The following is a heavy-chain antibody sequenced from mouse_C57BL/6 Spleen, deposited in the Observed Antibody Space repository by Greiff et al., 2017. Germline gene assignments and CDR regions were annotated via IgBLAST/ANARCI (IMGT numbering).Heavy chain of an antibody. CDR3: RATSSGHYYAMDY. CDR1: GYTFTRYW. Sequence: QVQLQQPGAELVRPGTSVKLSCKASGYTFTRYWMHWVKQRPGQGLEWIGVIDPSDSYTNYNQKFKGKATLTVDTSSSTAYMQLSSLTSEDSAVYYCRATSSGHYYAMDYWGQGTSVTVSS. J-gene: IGHJ4*01. V-gene: IGHV1-59*01. CDR2: IDPSDSYT. D-gene: IGHD3-2*02.